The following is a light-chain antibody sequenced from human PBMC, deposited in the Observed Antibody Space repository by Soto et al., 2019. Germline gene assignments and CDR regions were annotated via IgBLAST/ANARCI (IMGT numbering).Light chain of an antibody. CDR3: CSYRSSNSPYV. CDR2: AVS. V-gene: IGLV2-14*01. Sequence: QSALTQPASVSGSPGQSITISCTGTTSDIGGYYVVSWYQPHPGKAPKLMIYAVSNRPSGVSNRFSGNKSGNTASLTISVLQAEDEADYCNCSYRSSNSPYVFGTGTKLTVL. J-gene: IGLJ1*01. CDR1: TSDIGGYYV.